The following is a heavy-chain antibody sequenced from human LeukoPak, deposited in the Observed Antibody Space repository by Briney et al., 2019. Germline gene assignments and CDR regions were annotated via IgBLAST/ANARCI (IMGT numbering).Heavy chain of an antibody. CDR3: ARDKAAAGTRGYFDY. J-gene: IGHJ4*02. D-gene: IGHD6-13*01. V-gene: IGHV3-11*01. CDR1: GFTFSDYY. Sequence: GGSLRLSCAASGFTFSDYYMSWIRQAPGKGLEWVSYISGGNIYYADSVKGRFTISRDNAKSSLYLQMNGLRAEDTAVYYCARDKAAAGTRGYFDYWGQGTLVTVSS. CDR2: ISGGNI.